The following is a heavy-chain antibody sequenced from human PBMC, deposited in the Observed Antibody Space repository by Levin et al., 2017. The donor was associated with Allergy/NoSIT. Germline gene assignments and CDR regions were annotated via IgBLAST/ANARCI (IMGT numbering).Heavy chain of an antibody. D-gene: IGHD2-8*01. V-gene: IGHV3-33*01. Sequence: PGGSLRLSCAASGFTFSSYGMHWVRQAPGKGLEWVAVIWYDGSNKYYADSVKGRFTISRDNSKNTLYLQMNSLRAEDTAVYYCARDRTAYGVPFDYWGQGTLVTVSS. CDR1: GFTFSSYG. CDR3: ARDRTAYGVPFDY. J-gene: IGHJ4*02. CDR2: IWYDGSNK.